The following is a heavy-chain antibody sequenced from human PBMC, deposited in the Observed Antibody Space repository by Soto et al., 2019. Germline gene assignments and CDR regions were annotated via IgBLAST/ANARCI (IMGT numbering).Heavy chain of an antibody. CDR1: GFSLSTSGMC. CDR3: ARIPRSYSGSYTYFDY. CDR2: IDWDDDK. D-gene: IGHD1-26*01. Sequence: SGPTLVNHTQTLTLTCTFSGFSLSTSGMCVSWIRQPPGKALEWLARIDWDDDKYYSTSLKTRLTISKDTSKNQVVLTMTNMDPVDTATYYCARIPRSYSGSYTYFDYWGQGTLVTVSS. V-gene: IGHV2-70*11. J-gene: IGHJ4*02.